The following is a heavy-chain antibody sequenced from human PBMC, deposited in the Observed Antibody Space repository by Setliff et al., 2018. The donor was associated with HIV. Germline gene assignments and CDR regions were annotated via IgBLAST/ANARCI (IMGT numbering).Heavy chain of an antibody. CDR3: AKGAGFYGDYTFDY. Sequence: SETLSLTCTVSGGSISSGTYYWSWIRQPAGKGLEWIGRIHTSGSTNYNPSLQSRVSISMDASKNKFSLKVTSVTSADTAVYYCAKGAGFYGDYTFDYWGQGNLVTVS. CDR2: IHTSGST. J-gene: IGHJ4*02. V-gene: IGHV4-61*02. CDR1: GGSISSGTYY. D-gene: IGHD4-17*01.